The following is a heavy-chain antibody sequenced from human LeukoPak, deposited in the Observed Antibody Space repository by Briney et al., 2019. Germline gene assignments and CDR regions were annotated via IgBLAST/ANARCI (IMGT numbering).Heavy chain of an antibody. D-gene: IGHD3-16*02. CDR1: GGTFSSYA. Sequence: GASVKVSCKASGGTFSSYAISWVRQAPGQGLEWMGGIIPIFGTANYAQKFQGRVTITTDESTSTAYMELSSLRSEDTAVYYCARKADMITFGGVIGLFDPWGQGTLVTVSS. V-gene: IGHV1-69*05. CDR3: ARKADMITFGGVIGLFDP. J-gene: IGHJ5*02. CDR2: IIPIFGTA.